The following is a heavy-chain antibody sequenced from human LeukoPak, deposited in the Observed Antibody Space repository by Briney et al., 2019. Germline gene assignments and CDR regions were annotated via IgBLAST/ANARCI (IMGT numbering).Heavy chain of an antibody. CDR1: GGSISSSSYY. J-gene: IGHJ6*03. CDR2: IYYSGST. CDR3: ARGDGYSSSWYPIINYYMDV. D-gene: IGHD6-13*01. Sequence: SETLSLTCTVSGGSISSSSYYWSWIRQPPGKGLEWIGYIYYSGSTNYNPSLKSRVTISVDTSKNQFSLKLSSVTAADTAVYYCARGDGYSSSWYPIINYYMDVWGKGTTVTISS. V-gene: IGHV4-61*01.